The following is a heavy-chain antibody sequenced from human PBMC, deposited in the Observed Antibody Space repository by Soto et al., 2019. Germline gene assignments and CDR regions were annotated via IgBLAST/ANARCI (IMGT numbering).Heavy chain of an antibody. V-gene: IGHV2-5*01. CDR3: ANRPSGWYLFDY. CDR2: IYWNDDK. CDR1: GFSLSTSGLG. D-gene: IGHD6-19*01. J-gene: IGHJ4*02. Sequence: QITLKESGPTLVRPTQTLTLTCTFSGFSLSTSGLGVGWIRHPPVKALELLALIYWNDDKRYSPSLKARLTITKDTSKNQVVPTMTNMDPVYTATYYCANRPSGWYLFDYWGQGTLVTVSS.